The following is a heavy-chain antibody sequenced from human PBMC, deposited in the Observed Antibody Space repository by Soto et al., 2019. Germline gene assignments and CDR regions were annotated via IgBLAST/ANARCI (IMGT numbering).Heavy chain of an antibody. D-gene: IGHD2-21*02. J-gene: IGHJ3*01. CDR3: AKGFIVVVTVLRPDDAFDV. CDR1: GFTFGNYG. CDR2: ISGGGGST. V-gene: IGHV3-23*01. Sequence: EVQLLESGGGFVQPGGSLRLSCAASGFTFGNYGMNWVRQAPGKGLEWVSGISGGGGSTYYADSVKGRFTISRDPSKNTVFLEMNSLRAEDTAVYYCAKGFIVVVTVLRPDDAFDVWGQGTVVTVSS.